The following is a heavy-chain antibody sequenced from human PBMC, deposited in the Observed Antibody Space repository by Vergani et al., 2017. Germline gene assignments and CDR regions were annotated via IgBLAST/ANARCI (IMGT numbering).Heavy chain of an antibody. D-gene: IGHD3-9*01. J-gene: IGHJ6*02. CDR2: INPNSGGT. V-gene: IGHV1-2*02. CDR3: ARGDDILTGYYRNYYYDGMDV. CDR1: GYTFTGYY. Sequence: VQLVQSGAEVKKPGASVKVSCKASGYTFTGYYMHWVRQAPGQGLEWMGWINPNSGGTNYAQKFQGRVTMTRDTYISTAYMELSRLISDDTAVYYCARGDDILTGYYRNYYYDGMDVWGQ.